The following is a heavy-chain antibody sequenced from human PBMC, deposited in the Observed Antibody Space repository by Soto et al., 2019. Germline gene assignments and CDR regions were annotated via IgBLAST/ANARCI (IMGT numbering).Heavy chain of an antibody. J-gene: IGHJ5*02. Sequence: PSETLSLTCTVSGGSISSYYWSWIRQPPGKGLEWIGYIYYSGSTNYNPSLKSRVTISVDTSKNQFSLKLSSVTAADTAVYFCARTGYSSGFFWFDPWGQGALVTVSS. CDR1: GGSISSYY. CDR2: IYYSGST. V-gene: IGHV4-59*01. D-gene: IGHD6-19*01. CDR3: ARTGYSSGFFWFDP.